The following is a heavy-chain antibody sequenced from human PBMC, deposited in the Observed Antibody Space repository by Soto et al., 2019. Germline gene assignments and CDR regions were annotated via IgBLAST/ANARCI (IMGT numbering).Heavy chain of an antibody. CDR1: GFTFNTYS. V-gene: IGHV3-21*04. CDR2: IDTSSTFI. D-gene: IGHD5-12*01. Sequence: EVQLVESGGGLVKPGGSLRLSCAASGFTFNTYSMNWVRQAPGKGLEWVSSIDTSSTFIYYGGSLKGRFTISRDNAKNSLYLQMTNLKAEDTAVYYCARDGEYSDYENWYFDLWGRGTRVTVSS. J-gene: IGHJ2*01. CDR3: ARDGEYSDYENWYFDL.